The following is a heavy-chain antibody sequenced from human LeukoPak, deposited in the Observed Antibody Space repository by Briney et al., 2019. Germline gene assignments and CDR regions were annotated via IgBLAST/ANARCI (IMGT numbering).Heavy chain of an antibody. V-gene: IGHV3-33*01. J-gene: IGHJ6*01. CDR3: ARTYGDYDYYYGMDV. D-gene: IGHD4-17*01. CDR1: GFTFNIYG. CDR2: IWPDESNV. Sequence: GRSLRLSCAASGFTFNIYGMHWVRQAPGKGLEWVAVIWPDESNVHYADSVKDRFTISRDTSKNTLYLQMSSLRVEDTAVYYCARTYGDYDYYYGMDVWGQGTTVTVSS.